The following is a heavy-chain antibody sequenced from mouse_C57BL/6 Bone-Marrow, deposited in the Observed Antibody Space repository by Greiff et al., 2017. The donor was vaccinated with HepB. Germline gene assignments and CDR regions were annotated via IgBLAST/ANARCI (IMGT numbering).Heavy chain of an antibody. CDR2: ISYDGSN. D-gene: IGHD1-1*01. CDR3: AITTGYFDV. CDR1: GYSITSGYY. V-gene: IGHV3-6*01. Sequence: EVKLQESGPGLVKPSQSLSLTCSVTGYSITSGYYWNWIRQFPGNKLEWMGYISYDGSNNYNPSLKNRISITLDTSKNQFFLKLNSVTTEDTATYYCAITTGYFDVWGTGTTVTVSS. J-gene: IGHJ1*03.